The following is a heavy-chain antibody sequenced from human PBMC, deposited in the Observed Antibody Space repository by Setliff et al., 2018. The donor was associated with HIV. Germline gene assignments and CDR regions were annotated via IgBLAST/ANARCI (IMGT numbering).Heavy chain of an antibody. CDR3: VSWSRYSYGAFDY. J-gene: IGHJ4*02. CDR2: ISAGGGST. Sequence: GGSLRLSCAVSGFTFSTYAMSWVRQAPGKGLEWVSTISAGGGSTYYADSVKGRFTISRDNSKNTLYLQMNSLRAEDTAVYYCVSWSRYSYGAFDYWGQGTLVTVSS. D-gene: IGHD5-18*01. V-gene: IGHV3-23*01. CDR1: GFTFSTYA.